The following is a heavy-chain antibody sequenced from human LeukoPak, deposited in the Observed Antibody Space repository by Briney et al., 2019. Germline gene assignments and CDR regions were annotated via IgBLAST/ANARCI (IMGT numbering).Heavy chain of an antibody. Sequence: GASLKLSCTASGYTFTAYYMHWVRQAPGQGLEWMGWINPNSGGTNYAQKVKGRVTITRDTSMSTAYMELSRLRAEDTAVYSCARGGQGAPLDYWGQGSLVTVSS. D-gene: IGHD1-26*01. V-gene: IGHV1-2*02. CDR2: INPNSGGT. J-gene: IGHJ4*02. CDR3: ARGGQGAPLDY. CDR1: GYTFTAYY.